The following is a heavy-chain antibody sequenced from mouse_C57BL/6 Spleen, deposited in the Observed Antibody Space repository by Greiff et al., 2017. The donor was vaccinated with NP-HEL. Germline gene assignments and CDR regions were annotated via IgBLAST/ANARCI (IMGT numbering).Heavy chain of an antibody. CDR2: IYPRSGNT. V-gene: IGHV1-81*01. CDR1: GYTFTSYG. J-gene: IGHJ3*01. Sequence: VQLQESGAELARPGASVKLSCKASGYTFTSYGISWVKQRTGQGLEWIGEIYPRSGNTYYNEKFKGKATLTADKSSSTAYMELRSLTSEDSAVYFCARSDSNYSFAYWGQGTLVTVSA. D-gene: IGHD2-5*01. CDR3: ARSDSNYSFAY.